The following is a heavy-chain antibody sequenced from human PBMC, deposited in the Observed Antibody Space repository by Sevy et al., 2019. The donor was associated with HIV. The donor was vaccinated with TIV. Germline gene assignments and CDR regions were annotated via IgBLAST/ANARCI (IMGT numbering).Heavy chain of an antibody. J-gene: IGHJ4*02. CDR3: ARHPSVHGDNLIYDS. V-gene: IGHV4-59*08. Sequence: SETLSLTCTVSGGSLNNFFWSWIRQSPGKGLEWLGYIYYSGTTNYSPSLRGRISMSIDTSRGQVFLTLRFVTAADSAMYYWARHPSVHGDNLIYDSWGPGALVTVSS. CDR1: GGSLNNFF. CDR2: IYYSGTT. D-gene: IGHD4-17*01.